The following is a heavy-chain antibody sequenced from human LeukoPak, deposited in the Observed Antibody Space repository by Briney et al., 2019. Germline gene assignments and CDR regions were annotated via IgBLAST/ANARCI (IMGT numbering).Heavy chain of an antibody. CDR1: GFTFSNYG. CDR3: ARRGESASYGDYRFDY. D-gene: IGHD4-17*01. Sequence: PGRSLRLYCATSGFTFSNYGMHWVRQAPGKGLEWVAIIYYDGSKKNYADSVRGRFTISRDNSKNTLFLQMNSLRAEDTAVYYCARRGESASYGDYRFDYWGQGTLVTVSS. J-gene: IGHJ4*02. CDR2: IYYDGSKK. V-gene: IGHV3-33*01.